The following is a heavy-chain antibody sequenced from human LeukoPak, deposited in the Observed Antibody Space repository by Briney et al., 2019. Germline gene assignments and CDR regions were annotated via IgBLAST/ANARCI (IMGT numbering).Heavy chain of an antibody. CDR2: IYHSGST. CDR1: GYSISSGYY. CDR3: ARSLSGLLTGYPSYFDY. V-gene: IGHV4-38-2*02. Sequence: SETLSLTCTVSGYSISSGYYWGWIRQPPGKGLEWIGSIYHSGSTYYNPSLKSRVTISVDTSKNQFPLKLSSVTAADTAVYYCARSLSGLLTGYPSYFDYWGQGTLVTVSS. D-gene: IGHD3-9*01. J-gene: IGHJ4*02.